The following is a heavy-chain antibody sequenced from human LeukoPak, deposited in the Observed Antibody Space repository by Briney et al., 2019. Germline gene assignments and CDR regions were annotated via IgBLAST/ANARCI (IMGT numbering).Heavy chain of an antibody. Sequence: GASVKVSCKASGFTFTSSAMQWVRQARGQRHEWIGWIVVGSGNTNYAQKFQERVTITRDMSTSTAYMELSSLRSEDTAVYYCAAGVVVIGYYYYGMDVWGQGTTVTVSS. CDR3: AAGVVVIGYYYYGMDV. V-gene: IGHV1-58*02. J-gene: IGHJ6*02. CDR2: IVVGSGNT. CDR1: GFTFTSSA. D-gene: IGHD3-22*01.